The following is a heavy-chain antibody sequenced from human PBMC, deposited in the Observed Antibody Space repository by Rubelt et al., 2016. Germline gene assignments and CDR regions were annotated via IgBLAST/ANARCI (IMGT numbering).Heavy chain of an antibody. J-gene: IGHJ4*02. Sequence: QVQLQESGPGLVKPSETLSLTCTVSGGSISSYYWSWIRQPPGKGLEWIGYIYYSGSTNYNPSPKGRVTISVDTTKNQVSLKLSPVTAADTAVYYCARGLTMVRGVIIGVFDYWGQGTLVTVSS. D-gene: IGHD3-10*01. CDR1: GGSISSYY. CDR2: IYYSGST. V-gene: IGHV4-59*01. CDR3: ARGLTMVRGVIIGVFDY.